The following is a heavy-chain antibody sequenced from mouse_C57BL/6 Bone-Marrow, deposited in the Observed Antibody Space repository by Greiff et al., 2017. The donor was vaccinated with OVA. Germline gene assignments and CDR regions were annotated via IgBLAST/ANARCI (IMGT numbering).Heavy chain of an antibody. Sequence: VQRVESGAELARPGASVKLSCKASGYTFTSYGISWVKQRTGQGLEWIGEIYPRSGNTYYNEKFKGKATLTADKSSSTAYMELRSLTSEDSAVYFCARAYYSNFAWFAYWGQGTLVTVSA. D-gene: IGHD2-5*01. CDR2: IYPRSGNT. V-gene: IGHV1-81*01. CDR3: ARAYYSNFAWFAY. CDR1: GYTFTSYG. J-gene: IGHJ3*01.